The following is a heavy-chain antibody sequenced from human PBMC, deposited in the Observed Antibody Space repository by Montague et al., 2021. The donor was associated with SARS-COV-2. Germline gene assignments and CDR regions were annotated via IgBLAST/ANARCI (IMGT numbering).Heavy chain of an antibody. D-gene: IGHD3-3*01. CDR1: GFSLNTDGVG. V-gene: IGHV2-5*02. CDR3: ARRYDFYRAEVFDV. J-gene: IGHJ3*01. Sequence: PALVKPTQTLTLTCVFSGFSLNTDGVGVAWIRRPPGKALEWLALIYWDGDQRYSPSLKTRLTITKDTSKNRVVLTMTNLDPMDTATYYCARRYDFYRAEVFDVWGQGTMLAVSA. CDR2: IYWDGDQ.